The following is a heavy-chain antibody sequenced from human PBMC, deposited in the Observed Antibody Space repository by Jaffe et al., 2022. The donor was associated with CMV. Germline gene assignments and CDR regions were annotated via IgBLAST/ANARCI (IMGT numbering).Heavy chain of an antibody. CDR1: GFTFSSFP. D-gene: IGHD3-16*01. CDR2: ISGSGGNT. CDR3: AKDWGY. J-gene: IGHJ4*02. V-gene: IGHV3-23*01. Sequence: EVQLLESGGGLVQPGGSLRLSCAASGFTFSSFPMTWVRQAPGKGLEWVSGISGSGGNTFYADSVKGRFTISRDNSKNTLFLQMNSLRGEDTAVYYCAKDWGYWGQGTLVTVSS.